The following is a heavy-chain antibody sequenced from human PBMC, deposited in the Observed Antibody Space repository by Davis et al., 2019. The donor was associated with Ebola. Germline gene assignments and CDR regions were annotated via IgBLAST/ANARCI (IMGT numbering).Heavy chain of an antibody. CDR2: ISAYNGNT. CDR3: ARRATIVVVVAATSDYYGMDV. D-gene: IGHD2-15*01. V-gene: IGHV1-18*04. Sequence: ASVKVSCKASGYTFTGYYMHWVRQAPGQGLEWMGWISAYNGNTNYAQKLQGRVTMTTDTSTSTAYMELRSLRSDDTAVYYCARRATIVVVVAATSDYYGMDVWGQGTTVTVSS. CDR1: GYTFTGYY. J-gene: IGHJ6*02.